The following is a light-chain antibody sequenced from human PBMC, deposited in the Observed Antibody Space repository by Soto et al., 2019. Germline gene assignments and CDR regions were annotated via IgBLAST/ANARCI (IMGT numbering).Light chain of an antibody. Sequence: PGERATLSGRASQSVSSYLAWYQQKPGQAPRLLIYDASNRATGIPARFSGSGSGTDFTLTISSLEPEDFAVYYCQQRSNWPPYTFGQGTKLEIK. V-gene: IGKV3-11*01. J-gene: IGKJ2*01. CDR1: QSVSSY. CDR2: DAS. CDR3: QQRSNWPPYT.